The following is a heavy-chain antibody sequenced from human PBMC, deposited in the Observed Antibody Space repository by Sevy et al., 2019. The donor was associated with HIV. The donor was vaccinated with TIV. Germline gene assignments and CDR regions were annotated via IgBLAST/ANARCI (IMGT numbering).Heavy chain of an antibody. CDR2: ISYDGSNK. J-gene: IGHJ4*02. CDR3: AGGTFMVRGVIMGDY. D-gene: IGHD3-10*01. V-gene: IGHV3-30-3*01. CDR1: GFTFSSYA. Sequence: GGSLRLSCAASGFTFSSYAMNWVRQAPGKGLEWVAVISYDGSNKYYADSVKGRFTISRDNSKNTLNLQMNSLRAEDTAVYYCAGGTFMVRGVIMGDYWGQGTLVTVSS.